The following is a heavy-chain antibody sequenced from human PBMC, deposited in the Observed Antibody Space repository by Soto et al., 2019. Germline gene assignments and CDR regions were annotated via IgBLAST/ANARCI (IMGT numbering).Heavy chain of an antibody. V-gene: IGHV3-13*01. CDR1: GFTFSSYD. D-gene: IGHD3-3*01. CDR2: IDIAADT. J-gene: IGHJ4*02. Sequence: EVPLVESGGGLVQPGGSLRLSCAASGFTFSSYDMHWVRQVTGKGLEWVSGIDIAADTYYAGTVKGRFTISRENAKNSLYLQMNSLRAGDTAVYYCARGSPDYDFWSGSETNFDFWGQGTLVTVSS. CDR3: ARGSPDYDFWSGSETNFDF.